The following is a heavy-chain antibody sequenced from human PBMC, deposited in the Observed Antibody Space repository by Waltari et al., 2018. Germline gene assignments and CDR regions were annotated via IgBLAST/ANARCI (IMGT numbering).Heavy chain of an antibody. CDR2: INAGNGNT. Sequence: QVQLVQSGAEVKKPGASVKVSCKASGYTFTSYAMHWVRQAPGQRLEWMGWINAGNGNTKYSQKCQGRVTSTRDTSASTAYMELSSLRSEDTAVYYCARDRRGITMVRGVINWFDPWGQGTLVTVSS. CDR1: GYTFTSYA. V-gene: IGHV1-3*01. J-gene: IGHJ5*02. D-gene: IGHD3-10*01. CDR3: ARDRRGITMVRGVINWFDP.